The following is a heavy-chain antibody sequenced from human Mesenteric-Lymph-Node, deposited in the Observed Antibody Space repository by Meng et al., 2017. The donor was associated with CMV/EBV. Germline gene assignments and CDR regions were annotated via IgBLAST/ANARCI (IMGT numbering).Heavy chain of an antibody. CDR1: GYSFTSYW. CDR2: IYPRDFDT. D-gene: IGHD1-26*01. CDR3: ARYRDGSSYLDL. V-gene: IGHV5-51*01. Sequence: KVSCKGSGYSFTSYWIAWVRQMPGKGLEWMGLIYPRDFDTRYSPSFQGQVTISADRSTDTAYVQWTSLEASDTAIYYCARYRDGSSYLDLWGQGTLVTVSS. J-gene: IGHJ4*02.